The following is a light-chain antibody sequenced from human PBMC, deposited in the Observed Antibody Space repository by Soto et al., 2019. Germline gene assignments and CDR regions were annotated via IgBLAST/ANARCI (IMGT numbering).Light chain of an antibody. CDR1: QSVSSY. Sequence: EIVLTQSPATLSLSPGERATLSCRASQSVSSYLAWYQQKPGQAPRLLIYDASNRATAIPARFSGSGSGTDFTLPISSLEAEDFEVYYCQQRSNWPLTFGGGTKVEIK. CDR3: QQRSNWPLT. CDR2: DAS. V-gene: IGKV3-11*01. J-gene: IGKJ4*01.